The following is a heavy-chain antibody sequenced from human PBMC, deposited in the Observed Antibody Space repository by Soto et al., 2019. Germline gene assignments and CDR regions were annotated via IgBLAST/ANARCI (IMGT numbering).Heavy chain of an antibody. V-gene: IGHV3-23*01. CDR1: GFTFSSSA. Sequence: EVQLLESGGGLIQPGGSLRLSCAASGFTFSSSAMTWVRQAAGKGLEWVSAISGSGGSTYYADSVKGRFTISRDNSKNPLYMQMNSLRAEYTAVYLCAKDHYFGWPTASKSWGQGTLVIVSS. CDR3: AKDHYFGWPTASKS. D-gene: IGHD3-9*01. CDR2: ISGSGGST. J-gene: IGHJ5*02.